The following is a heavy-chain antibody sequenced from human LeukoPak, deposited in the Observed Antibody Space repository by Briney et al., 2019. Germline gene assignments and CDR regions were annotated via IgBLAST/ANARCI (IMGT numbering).Heavy chain of an antibody. CDR2: VSGSGGET. Sequence: PGGSLRLSCAASGFTFANYAMSWVRQAPGKGLEWVSSVSGSGGETHSTDSVKGRFTISRDNSKNTLYLQMNSLRAEDTAVYYCAKDFDSRALNWFDPWGQGTLVTVSS. V-gene: IGHV3-23*01. J-gene: IGHJ5*02. CDR3: AKDFDSRALNWFDP. D-gene: IGHD3-22*01. CDR1: GFTFANYA.